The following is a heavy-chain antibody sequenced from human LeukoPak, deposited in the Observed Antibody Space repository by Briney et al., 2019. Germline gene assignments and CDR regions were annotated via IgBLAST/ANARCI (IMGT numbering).Heavy chain of an antibody. J-gene: IGHJ5*02. D-gene: IGHD2-2*01. Sequence: ASVKVSCKASGYTFTGYYMHWVRQAPGQGLEWMGWINPNSGGTNYAQKFQGRVTMTRDTSISTAYMELSRLRSDDTAVYYCARVGSDCSSTSCYRGEWFDPWGQGTPVIVSS. CDR3: ARVGSDCSSTSCYRGEWFDP. CDR2: INPNSGGT. CDR1: GYTFTGYY. V-gene: IGHV1-2*02.